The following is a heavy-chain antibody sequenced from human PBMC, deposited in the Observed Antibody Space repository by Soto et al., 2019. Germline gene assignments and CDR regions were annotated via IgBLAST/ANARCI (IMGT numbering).Heavy chain of an antibody. CDR2: IIPIFGTA. V-gene: IGHV1-69*01. Sequence: QVQLVQSGAGVKKPGSSVKVSCKASGGTFSSYAISWVRQAPGQGLEWMGGIIPIFGTANYAQKFQGRVTITADESTGTAYMELRSMRSEDTAVYSCVRDGSATAVTKNWFDPWGQGTLVTVSS. D-gene: IGHD4-17*01. J-gene: IGHJ5*02. CDR1: GGTFSSYA. CDR3: VRDGSATAVTKNWFDP.